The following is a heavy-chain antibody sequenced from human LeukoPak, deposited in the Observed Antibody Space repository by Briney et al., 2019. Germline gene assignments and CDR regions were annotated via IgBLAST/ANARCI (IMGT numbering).Heavy chain of an antibody. V-gene: IGHV3-21*01. D-gene: IGHD3-3*01. CDR1: GFTFSSYS. J-gene: IGHJ6*02. Sequence: GGSLRLSCAASGFTFSSYSMNWVRQAPGKGLEWVSSISSSSSYIYYADSVKGRFTISRDNAKNSLYLQMNSLSAEDTAVYYCARDQRFLEWILLPPPSYYYYGMDVWGQGTTVTVSS. CDR2: ISSSSSYI. CDR3: ARDQRFLEWILLPPPSYYYYGMDV.